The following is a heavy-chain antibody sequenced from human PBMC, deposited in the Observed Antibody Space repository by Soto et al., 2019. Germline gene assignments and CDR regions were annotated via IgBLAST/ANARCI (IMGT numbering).Heavy chain of an antibody. Sequence: SETLSLTCTVSGGSISSGGYYWSWIRQHPGKGMEWIGYIYYSGSTYYNPSLKSRVTISVDTSKNQFSLKLSSVTAADTAVYYCARAGYCSGGSCYGDYYFDYWGQGTLVTVSS. D-gene: IGHD2-15*01. J-gene: IGHJ4*02. V-gene: IGHV4-31*03. CDR1: GGSISSGGYY. CDR3: ARAGYCSGGSCYGDYYFDY. CDR2: IYYSGST.